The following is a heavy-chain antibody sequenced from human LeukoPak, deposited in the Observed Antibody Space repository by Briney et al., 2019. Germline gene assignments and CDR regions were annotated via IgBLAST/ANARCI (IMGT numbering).Heavy chain of an antibody. CDR1: GYTFTSYD. V-gene: IGHV1-8*01. CDR2: MNPNRGNT. CDR3: AREGYDYGSGSYYPYWDYYYGMDV. J-gene: IGHJ6*02. Sequence: ASVKVSCKASGYTFTSYDSNWVRQAAGQGLEGMGWMNPNRGNTDYAQKFQGRVTMTRNTSISTAYMELSSLRSEDTAVYYCAREGYDYGSGSYYPYWDYYYGMDVWGQGTTVTVSS. D-gene: IGHD3-10*01.